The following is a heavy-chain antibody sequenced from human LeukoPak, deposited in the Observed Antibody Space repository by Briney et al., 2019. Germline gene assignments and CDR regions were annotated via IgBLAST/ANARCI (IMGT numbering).Heavy chain of an antibody. CDR2: IIPILGIA. CDR3: ARQSYSSGWSPLYYFDY. CDR1: GGTFSSYA. D-gene: IGHD6-19*01. V-gene: IGHV1-69*04. Sequence: SVKVSCKASGGTFSSYAISWVRQAPGQGLEWMGRIIPILGIANYAQKFQGRVTITADKSTSTAYMELSSLRSEDTAVYYCARQSYSSGWSPLYYFDYWGQGTLVTVSS. J-gene: IGHJ4*02.